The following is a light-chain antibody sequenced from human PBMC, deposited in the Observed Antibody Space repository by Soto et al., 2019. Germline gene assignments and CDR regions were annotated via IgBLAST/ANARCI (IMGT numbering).Light chain of an antibody. CDR2: WAS. J-gene: IGKJ1*01. Sequence: DIVMTQSPVSLARSLGETPTIDCKSSQSVLHSSNKKYYLAWFQQKSGQPPKLLIYWASTRESGVPDRFSGSGSETDFTLTISTLQAEDVAVYYCQQYYTTLQAFGKGTKVDI. CDR1: QSVLHSSNKKYY. CDR3: QQYYTTLQA. V-gene: IGKV4-1*01.